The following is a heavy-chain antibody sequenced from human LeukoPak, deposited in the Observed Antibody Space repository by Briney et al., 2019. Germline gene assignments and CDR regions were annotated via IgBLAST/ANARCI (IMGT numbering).Heavy chain of an antibody. CDR2: ISSSSSYI. CDR3: ARDNLGYCSGGSCSGYYYYMDV. Sequence: GGSLRLSCAASGFTFSSYSMNWVRQAPGKGLEWVSSISSSSSYIYYADSVKGRFTISRDNAKNSLYLQMNSLRAEDTAVYYCARDNLGYCSGGSCSGYYYYMDVWGKGTTVTISS. J-gene: IGHJ6*03. V-gene: IGHV3-21*01. CDR1: GFTFSSYS. D-gene: IGHD2-15*01.